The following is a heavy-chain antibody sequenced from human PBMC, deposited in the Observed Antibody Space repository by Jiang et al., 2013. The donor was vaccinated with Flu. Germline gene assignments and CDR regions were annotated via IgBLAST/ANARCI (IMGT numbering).Heavy chain of an antibody. CDR2: IYSGGST. J-gene: IGHJ4*02. Sequence: QLVSLERLDPAWGSLRLSCAASGFTVSNNYMSWVRQAPGKGLEWVSVIYSGGSTYYADSVKGRSTISRDNSKNTLYLQMNSLRAEDTAVYYCARGLKYSSGWYYFDYWGQGTLVTVPS. CDR1: GFTVSNNY. D-gene: IGHD6-19*01. CDR3: ARGLKYSSGWYYFDY. V-gene: IGHV3-53*01.